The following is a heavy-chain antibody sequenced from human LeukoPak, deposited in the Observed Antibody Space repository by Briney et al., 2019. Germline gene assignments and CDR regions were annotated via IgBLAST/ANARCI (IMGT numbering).Heavy chain of an antibody. CDR3: AREGVGWGYCSGGSWCQAFDI. Sequence: TTGGSMRLSCAASGFTFSSYSMNWVRQAPGKGLEWVSSISSSSSYIYYADSVKGRFTISRDNAKNSLYLQMNSLRAEDTAVYYCAREGVGWGYCSGGSWCQAFDIWGQGTMVTVSS. V-gene: IGHV3-21*01. D-gene: IGHD2-15*01. CDR2: ISSSSSYI. CDR1: GFTFSSYS. J-gene: IGHJ3*02.